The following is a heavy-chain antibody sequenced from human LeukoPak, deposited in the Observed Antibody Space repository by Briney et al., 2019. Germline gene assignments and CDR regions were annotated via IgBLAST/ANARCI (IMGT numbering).Heavy chain of an antibody. CDR3: ASGYRFGFQY. CDR2: ITTDGITT. CDR1: GFTFSSYW. D-gene: IGHD5-12*01. Sequence: PGGSLRLSCAASGFTFSSYWMHWVRQAPGKGLVWVSYITTDGITTNYADSVKGRLTISRDNAKNTLYLQMNSLRAEDTAVYYCASGYRFGFQYWGQGTLVTASS. V-gene: IGHV3-74*01. J-gene: IGHJ4*02.